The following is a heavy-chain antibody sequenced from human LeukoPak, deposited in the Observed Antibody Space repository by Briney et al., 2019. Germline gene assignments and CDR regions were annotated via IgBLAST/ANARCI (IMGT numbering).Heavy chain of an antibody. D-gene: IGHD1-26*01. CDR1: GGSISSPY. CDR3: ARVQRTEEGGYSYYYIDV. Sequence: SETLSLTCTVSGGSISSPYWTWIRQPPGKGLEWIGYIYYGGSTDYSPSLKSRATISLDTSKNQFSLHLTSVTAADTAVYYCARVQRTEEGGYSYYYIDVWGKGTTVTVSS. CDR2: IYYGGST. V-gene: IGHV4-59*08. J-gene: IGHJ6*03.